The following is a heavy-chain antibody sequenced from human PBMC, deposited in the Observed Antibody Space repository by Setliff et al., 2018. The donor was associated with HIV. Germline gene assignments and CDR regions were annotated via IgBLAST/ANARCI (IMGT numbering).Heavy chain of an antibody. CDR2: VYHSGTT. CDR3: MGGRSIKIFGVAYFDF. CDR1: GYSISTAYY. D-gene: IGHD3-3*01. Sequence: SETLSLTCAVSGYSISTAYYWGWIRQPPGKGLEWIGSVYHSGTTYYNPSLKSRVTLSVDMSKNQFSLKVTSVPAADTAVYYCMGGRSIKIFGVAYFDFWVQGTQFTVS. J-gene: IGHJ4*02. V-gene: IGHV4-38-2*01.